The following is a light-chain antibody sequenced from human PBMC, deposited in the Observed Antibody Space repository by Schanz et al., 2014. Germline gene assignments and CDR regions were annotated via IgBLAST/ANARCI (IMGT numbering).Light chain of an antibody. V-gene: IGLV2-14*01. Sequence: QSVLTQPASVSGSPGQSITISCTGTSSDVGGYNYVSWYQQHPGKAPKLMIYDVSNRPSGVSNRFSGSKSGNTASLTISGLQAEDEADYYCCSYTSSNTWVFGGGTKLTVL. J-gene: IGLJ3*02. CDR3: CSYTSSNTWV. CDR2: DVS. CDR1: SSDVGGYNY.